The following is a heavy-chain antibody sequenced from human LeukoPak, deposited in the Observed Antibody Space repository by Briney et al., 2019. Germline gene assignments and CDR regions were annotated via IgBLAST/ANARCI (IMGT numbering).Heavy chain of an antibody. CDR1: GFTVSSNY. V-gene: IGHV3-66*04. Sequence: GGSPRLSCAASGFTVSSNYMSWVRQAPGKGLEWVSVIYSGGSTYYADSVKGRFTISRDNSKNTLYLQMNSLRAEDTAVYYCARRIVGATHLDYWGQGTLVTVSS. J-gene: IGHJ4*02. CDR2: IYSGGST. CDR3: ARRIVGATHLDY. D-gene: IGHD1-26*01.